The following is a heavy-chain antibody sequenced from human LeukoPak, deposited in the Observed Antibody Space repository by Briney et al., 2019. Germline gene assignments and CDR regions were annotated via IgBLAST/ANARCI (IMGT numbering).Heavy chain of an antibody. CDR1: GFTLGSFW. J-gene: IGHJ6*03. Sequence: GGSRRPSLPPSGFTLGSFWMSWVRQPQGRGLEWVANIKQDGSEKYYVDSVKGRFTISRDNAKNSLYLQMNSLRAEDTAVYYCARCTYYYYYMDVWGKGTTVTISS. V-gene: IGHV3-7*03. CDR3: ARCTYYYYYMDV. D-gene: IGHD2-8*01. CDR2: IKQDGSEK.